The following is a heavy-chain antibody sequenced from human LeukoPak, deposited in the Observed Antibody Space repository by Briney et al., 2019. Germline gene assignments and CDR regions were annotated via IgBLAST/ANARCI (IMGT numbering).Heavy chain of an antibody. V-gene: IGHV3-66*01. D-gene: IGHD6-13*01. CDR3: ARDKAAGNAFDI. CDR1: GFSVSSNY. Sequence: GGSLRLSCAASGFSVSSNYMSWVRQAPGKGLEWVSVFYSGGSTYYADSVKGRFTISRDNAKNTLYLQMNSLRAEDTAVYYCARDKAAGNAFDIWGQGTMVTVSS. CDR2: FYSGGST. J-gene: IGHJ3*02.